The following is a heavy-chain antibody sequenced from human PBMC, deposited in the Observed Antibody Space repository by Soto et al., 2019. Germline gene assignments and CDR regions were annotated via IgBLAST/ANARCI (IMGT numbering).Heavy chain of an antibody. J-gene: IGHJ6*02. CDR2: ISGYNGNT. Sequence: QVQLVQSRGEVKKPGASVKVSCKTSGYSFTTYGISWVRQAPGQGLEWMGWISGYNGNTNYAQNLQGRVTMTTDTPTSTGYMELRSLRSDDTAVYYCAREGPAPYYYYGMDVWGQGRTVTVSS. V-gene: IGHV1-18*01. CDR1: GYSFTTYG. CDR3: AREGPAPYYYYGMDV.